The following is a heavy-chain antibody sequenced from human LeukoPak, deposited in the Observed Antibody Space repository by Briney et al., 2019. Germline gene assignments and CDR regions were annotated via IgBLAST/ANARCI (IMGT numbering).Heavy chain of an antibody. CDR1: GYTFTGYY. Sequence: ASVKVSCKASGYTFTGYYMHWVRQAPGQGLEWMGWINPNSGGTNHAQKFQGRVTMTRDTSISTAYMELSRLRSDDTAVYYRARVRTPYYYDSSALPYFDYWGQGTLVTVSS. J-gene: IGHJ4*02. CDR3: ARVRTPYYYDSSALPYFDY. D-gene: IGHD3-22*01. V-gene: IGHV1-2*02. CDR2: INPNSGGT.